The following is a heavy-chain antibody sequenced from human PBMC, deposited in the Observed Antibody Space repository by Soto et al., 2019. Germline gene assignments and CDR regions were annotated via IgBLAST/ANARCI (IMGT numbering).Heavy chain of an antibody. CDR2: IYWVDDK. CDR1: GFSLSTSGVG. CDR3: AHERGYYYHYYMDV. Sequence: QITLKESGPTLVKPTQTLTLTCTFSGFSLSTSGVGVGWIRQPPGKALEWLALIYWVDDKRYSPSLNSRLTITKDTSKNKVVLTMTNMDPVDTATYYCAHERGYYYHYYMDVWGKGTTVTVSS. V-gene: IGHV2-5*02. D-gene: IGHD1-1*01. J-gene: IGHJ6*03.